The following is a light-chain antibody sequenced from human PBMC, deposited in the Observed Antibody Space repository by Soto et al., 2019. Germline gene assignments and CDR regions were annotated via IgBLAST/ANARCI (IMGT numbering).Light chain of an antibody. Sequence: EIVLTQSPGTLSLSPGERATLSCRASQSVSSNYLAWYQQRPGQAPRLLIYGASSRATGIPDRFSGSGSGTEFTLTVSRLEPEDFAVYYCQQYGSSLLTFGGGTKVDIK. J-gene: IGKJ4*01. CDR3: QQYGSSLLT. V-gene: IGKV3-20*01. CDR1: QSVSSNY. CDR2: GAS.